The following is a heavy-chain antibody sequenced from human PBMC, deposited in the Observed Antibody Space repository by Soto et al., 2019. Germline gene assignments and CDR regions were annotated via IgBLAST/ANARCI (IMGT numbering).Heavy chain of an antibody. D-gene: IGHD3-3*01. CDR1: GYTFTSYD. CDR2: MNPNSGNT. Sequence: QVQLVQSGAEVKKPGASVKVSCKASGYTFTSYDINWVRQATGQGLEWMGWMNPNSGNTGYAQKFQGRVTMTRNTSISTAYMELSSMRSEDTAGYYCARGSLDYDCWSGYCKYYYYYYMDVWGKGTTVTVSS. CDR3: ARGSLDYDCWSGYCKYYYYYYMDV. V-gene: IGHV1-8*01. J-gene: IGHJ6*03.